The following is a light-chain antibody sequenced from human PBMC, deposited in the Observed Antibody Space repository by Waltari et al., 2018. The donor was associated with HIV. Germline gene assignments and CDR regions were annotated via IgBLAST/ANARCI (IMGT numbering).Light chain of an antibody. J-gene: IGLJ3*02. CDR3: ATWDDSLSGPV. Sequence: QSVLTQPPSASETPGQRVTISCSGSSSNIGSNYVYWYQQPPGTPPKLLIYSNNQRPSGVPDRFSGSKSGTSASLAISGLRSEDEADYYCATWDDSLSGPVFGGGTKLTVL. CDR2: SNN. CDR1: SSNIGSNY. V-gene: IGLV1-47*01.